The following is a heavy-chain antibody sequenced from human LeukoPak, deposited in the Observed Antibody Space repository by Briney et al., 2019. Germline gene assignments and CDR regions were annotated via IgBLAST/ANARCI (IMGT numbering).Heavy chain of an antibody. Sequence: SETLSLTCTVSGYSISSGYYWGWIRQPPGKGLEWIGSIYHSGSTYYNPSLKSRVTISVDTSKNQFSLKLSSVTAADTAVYYCARSEEGNWFDPWGQGTLVTVSS. J-gene: IGHJ5*02. V-gene: IGHV4-38-2*02. CDR2: IYHSGST. CDR1: GYSISSGYY. CDR3: ARSEEGNWFDP.